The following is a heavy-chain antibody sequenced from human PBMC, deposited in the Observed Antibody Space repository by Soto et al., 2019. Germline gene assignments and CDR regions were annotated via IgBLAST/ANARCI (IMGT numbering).Heavy chain of an antibody. CDR1: GGSISSGGYY. Sequence: QVQLQESGPGLVKPSQTLSLTCTVSGGSISSGGYYWSWIRQHPGKGLEWIGYIYYSGSTYYNPSLKSRVTISVDTSKNQFSLKLSSVTAADTALYYCARDPREEAWWWFDPWGQGTLVTVSS. CDR3: ARDPREEAWWWFDP. CDR2: IYYSGST. J-gene: IGHJ5*02. D-gene: IGHD2-15*01. V-gene: IGHV4-31*03.